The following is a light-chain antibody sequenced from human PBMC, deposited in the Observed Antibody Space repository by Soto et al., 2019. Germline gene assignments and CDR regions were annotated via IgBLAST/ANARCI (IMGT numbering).Light chain of an antibody. V-gene: IGLV2-14*03. CDR2: EVS. CDR3: SSYTTSSNVV. CDR1: SSDVGGYNF. J-gene: IGLJ1*01. Sequence: QSALRHPASVFGSPGHSITISCTGTSSDVGGYNFVSWYQQHPGKAPKLMIYEVSNRPSGVSNRFSGSKSGNTASLTISGLQPEEEADYYCSSYTTSSNVVFGTGTKVTVL.